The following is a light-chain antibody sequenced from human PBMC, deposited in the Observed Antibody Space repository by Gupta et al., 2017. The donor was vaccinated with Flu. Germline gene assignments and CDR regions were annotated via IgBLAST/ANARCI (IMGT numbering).Light chain of an antibody. CDR2: DVS. Sequence: TGTNSDIGYNNWVSYYQHHPGKTHNLIIYDVSKWTAGVPDRFSGSKSGNTASLTISGLKAEDEADYYYCSFAGSNTWVFGGGTRLTVL. J-gene: IGLJ3*02. CDR1: NSDIGYNNW. CDR3: CSFAGSNTWV. V-gene: IGLV2-11*01.